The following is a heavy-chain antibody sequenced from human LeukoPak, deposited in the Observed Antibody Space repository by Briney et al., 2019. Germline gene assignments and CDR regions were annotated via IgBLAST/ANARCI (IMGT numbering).Heavy chain of an antibody. CDR1: GGSISDYY. D-gene: IGHD3-22*01. CDR3: ARTSYYYDTSGYNWYFAL. V-gene: IGHV4-59*08. J-gene: IGHJ2*01. CDR2: IYYSGTT. Sequence: SETLSLTCTVSGGSISDYYWSWIRQPPGKGLEWIGYIYYSGTTKYNPSLKSRVTLSVDTSNNQFSLNLSSVTAADTAVYYCARTSYYYDTSGYNWYFALWGRGTLVTVSS.